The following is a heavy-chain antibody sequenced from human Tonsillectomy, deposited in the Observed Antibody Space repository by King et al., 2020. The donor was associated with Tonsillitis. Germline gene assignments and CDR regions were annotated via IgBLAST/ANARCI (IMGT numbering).Heavy chain of an antibody. V-gene: IGHV3-9*01. D-gene: IGHD2-21*01. Sequence: VQLVESGGGLVQPGRSLRLSFAASGFTFDDYAIHWVRQAPGQGLEWVPGISWNSVNIGYADSVKGRFTISRDNAKNSLYLQMNSLRPEDTALYYCAKAMSQFVASYFDYWGQGTLVTVSS. J-gene: IGHJ4*02. CDR3: AKAMSQFVASYFDY. CDR1: GFTFDDYA. CDR2: ISWNSVNI.